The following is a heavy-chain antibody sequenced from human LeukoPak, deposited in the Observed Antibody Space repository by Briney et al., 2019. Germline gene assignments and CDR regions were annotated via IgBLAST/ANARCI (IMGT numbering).Heavy chain of an antibody. D-gene: IGHD2-2*01. CDR3: ARGCSTGTCPLDY. CDR1: GGSIKKSY. J-gene: IGHJ4*02. Sequence: SETLSLTCTDSGGSIKKSYWSWIRQPPGKGLEWIGRIYTRGSTNYNPSLKSRVPISVDTSKTQFSLKLNSVTAADTAVYYCARGCSTGTCPLDYWGQGTLVTVSS. CDR2: IYTRGST. V-gene: IGHV4-4*07.